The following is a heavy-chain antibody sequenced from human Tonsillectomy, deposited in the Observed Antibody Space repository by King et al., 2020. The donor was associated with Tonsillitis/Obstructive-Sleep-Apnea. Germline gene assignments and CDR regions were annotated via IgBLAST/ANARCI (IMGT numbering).Heavy chain of an antibody. CDR2: IYWDDDK. D-gene: IGHD7-27*01. V-gene: IGHV2-5*02. Sequence: ITLKESGPTLVKPTQTLTLTCTFSGFSLSTGGVGVGWIRQPPGKALEWLALIYWDDDKRYNPSLRSSLTITKDTSKNQVVLTMINMDPVDTATYYCAHRRVWGPNFNAFDIWGQGTMVTVSS. J-gene: IGHJ3*02. CDR3: AHRRVWGPNFNAFDI. CDR1: GFSLSTGGVG.